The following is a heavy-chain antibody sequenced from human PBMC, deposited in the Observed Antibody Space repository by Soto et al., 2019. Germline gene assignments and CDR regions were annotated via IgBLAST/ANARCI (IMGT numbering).Heavy chain of an antibody. V-gene: IGHV1-8*01. CDR1: GYTLTSYD. CDR2: MNPSTGNS. J-gene: IGHJ4*02. CDR3: ARRAETNGWNGFGADKYYFDF. Sequence: ASVKVSCKASGYTLTSYDTYWVRQATGQGLEWMGWMNPSTGNSGYAQKFQGRVTMTSDTSISTAHMELSSLRSEDTAVYYCARRAETNGWNGFGADKYYFDFWGQGTLVTVSS. D-gene: IGHD1-1*01.